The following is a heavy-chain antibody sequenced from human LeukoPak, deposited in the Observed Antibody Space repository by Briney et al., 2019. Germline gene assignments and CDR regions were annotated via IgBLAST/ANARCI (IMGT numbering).Heavy chain of an antibody. CDR3: ARDLSGVFDY. CDR2: INPNSGGT. D-gene: IGHD1-26*01. V-gene: IGHV1-2*02. Sequence: ASVKVSCKASGYTFTGYDMHWVRQAPGQGLEWMGWINPNSGGTNYAQKFQGRVTMTRDTSISTAYMEQSRLRSDDTAVYYGARDLSGVFDYWGQGTLVTVSS. J-gene: IGHJ4*02. CDR1: GYTFTGYD.